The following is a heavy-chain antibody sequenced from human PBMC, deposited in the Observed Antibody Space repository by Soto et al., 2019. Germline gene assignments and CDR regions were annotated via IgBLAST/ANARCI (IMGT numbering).Heavy chain of an antibody. V-gene: IGHV4-39*01. CDR1: GGSINTNNYY. J-gene: IGHJ5*02. CDR3: ARLVVVSPVANA. Sequence: SETLSLTCTVSGGSINTNNYYWGWVRQPPGKGLEWIGSVFYNGTTYYSPSLKSRVTISLAPSRAQFSLKLESVTAADTAVYFCARLVVVSPVANAWGQGTLVTVSS. D-gene: IGHD2-15*01. CDR2: VFYNGTT.